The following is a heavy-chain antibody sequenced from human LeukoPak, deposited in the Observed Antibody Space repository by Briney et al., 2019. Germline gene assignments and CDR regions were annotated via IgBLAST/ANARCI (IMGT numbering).Heavy chain of an antibody. CDR3: ARDPAGPGGFNY. Sequence: ASVKVSCKASGYTFTGYYIHWVRQAPGQGLEWMGWINPNSGGTNYAPKFQGKITMTRDTSIITACMELSRLRSDDTAIYYCARDPAGPGGFNYWGQGTLVTVSS. D-gene: IGHD3-16*01. J-gene: IGHJ4*02. CDR1: GYTFTGYY. CDR2: INPNSGGT. V-gene: IGHV1-2*02.